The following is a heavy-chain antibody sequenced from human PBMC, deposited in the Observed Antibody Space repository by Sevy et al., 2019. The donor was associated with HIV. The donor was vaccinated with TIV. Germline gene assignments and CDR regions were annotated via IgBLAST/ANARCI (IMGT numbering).Heavy chain of an antibody. V-gene: IGHV3-33*01. D-gene: IGHD4-17*01. Sequence: GGSLRLSCAASGFTFSSYGMHWVRQAPGKGLEWVAVIWYDGSNKCYADSVKGRFTISRDNSKNTLYLQMNSLRAEDTAVYYCARELLTVTTAYYYYGMDVWGQGTTVTVSS. CDR3: ARELLTVTTAYYYYGMDV. CDR1: GFTFSSYG. J-gene: IGHJ6*02. CDR2: IWYDGSNK.